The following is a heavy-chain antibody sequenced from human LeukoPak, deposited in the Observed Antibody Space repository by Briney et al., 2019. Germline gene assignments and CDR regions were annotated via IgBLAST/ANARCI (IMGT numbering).Heavy chain of an antibody. V-gene: IGHV3-11*06. Sequence: PGGSLRLSCAASGFTFSDYYMNWIRQAPGRGLEWVSYISSSGSYTNYADSVKGRFTISRDNAKNSLYLQMSSLRAEDTAVYYCARGVPGPWGQGTLVTVSS. D-gene: IGHD6-19*01. J-gene: IGHJ5*02. CDR3: ARGVPGP. CDR1: GFTFSDYY. CDR2: ISSSGSYT.